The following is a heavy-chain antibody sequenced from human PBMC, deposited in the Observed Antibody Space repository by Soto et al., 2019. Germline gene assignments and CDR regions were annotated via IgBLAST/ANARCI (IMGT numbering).Heavy chain of an antibody. CDR3: AHRPGVYCTHGVCYNWFDP. J-gene: IGHJ5*02. CDR2: IYWDDDK. Sequence: QITLKESGPTLVKPTQTLTLTCTFSGFSLSTSGVGVGWIRQPPGKALEWLALIYWDDDKRYSPSLKSRLTITTDISKNKAVLTMTNMDTVDTATYYCAHRPGVYCTHGVCYNWFDPWVQGTLVTVSS. V-gene: IGHV2-5*02. CDR1: GFSLSTSGVG. D-gene: IGHD2-8*01.